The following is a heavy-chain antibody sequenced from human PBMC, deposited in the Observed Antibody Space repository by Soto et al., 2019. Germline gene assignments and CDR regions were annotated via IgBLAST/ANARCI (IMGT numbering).Heavy chain of an antibody. V-gene: IGHV1-69*12. J-gene: IGHJ6*02. Sequence: QVQLVQSGAEVKKPGSSVKVSCKASGGTFSSYAISWVRQAPGQGLEWMGGIIPIFGTANYAQKFQGRVTITADESTSTAYMELRSLRSEDTAVYYCARDNCISTSCKYYYYGMDVWGQGTTVTVSS. D-gene: IGHD2-2*01. CDR2: IIPIFGTA. CDR3: ARDNCISTSCKYYYYGMDV. CDR1: GGTFSSYA.